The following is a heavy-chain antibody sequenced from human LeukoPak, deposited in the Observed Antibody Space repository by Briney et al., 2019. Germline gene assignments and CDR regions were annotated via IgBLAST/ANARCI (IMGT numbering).Heavy chain of an antibody. CDR1: GCSVSSGSYY. CDR2: IYYSGST. CDR3: ARVGGSYVYYFDY. Sequence: SETLSLTCTVSGCSVSSGSYYWSWIRQPPGKGLEWIGYIYYSGSTNYNPSLKSRVTIPVDTSKNQFSLKLSSVTAADTAVYYCARVGGSYVYYFDYWGQGTLVTVSS. D-gene: IGHD1-26*01. J-gene: IGHJ4*02. V-gene: IGHV4-61*01.